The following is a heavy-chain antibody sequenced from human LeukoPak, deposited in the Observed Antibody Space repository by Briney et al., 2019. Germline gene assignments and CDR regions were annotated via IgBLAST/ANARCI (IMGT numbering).Heavy chain of an antibody. D-gene: IGHD3-10*01. Sequence: GGSLRLSCAASGFTFSSYSMNWVRQAPGKGLEWVSSISSSSSYIYYADSVKGRFTISRDNAKNSLYLQMNSLRAEDTAVYYYARVLSGSGSYYNGISYNWFDPWGQGTLVTVSS. CDR2: ISSSSSYI. J-gene: IGHJ5*02. CDR1: GFTFSSYS. V-gene: IGHV3-21*01. CDR3: ARVLSGSGSYYNGISYNWFDP.